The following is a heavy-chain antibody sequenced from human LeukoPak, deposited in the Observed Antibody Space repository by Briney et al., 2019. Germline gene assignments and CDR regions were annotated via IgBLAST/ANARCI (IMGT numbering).Heavy chain of an antibody. D-gene: IGHD1-26*01. CDR1: GFIFSNYA. J-gene: IGHJ4*02. CDR3: AKLGMYSGTSY. V-gene: IGHV3-23*01. CDR2: ISGTGGSA. Sequence: GGSLRLSCAASGFIFSNYAMSWVRQAPGKGLEWVSSISGTGGSAYYADSVKGRFTISRDNSKNTLYLQMNSLRAEDTAVYYCAKLGMYSGTSYWGQGTLVTVSS.